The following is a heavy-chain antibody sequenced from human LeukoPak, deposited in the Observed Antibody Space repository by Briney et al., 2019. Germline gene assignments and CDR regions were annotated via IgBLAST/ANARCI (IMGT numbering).Heavy chain of an antibody. CDR3: ARMVYNWNYETYNWFDP. V-gene: IGHV4-34*01. CDR2: INHSGST. J-gene: IGHJ5*02. Sequence: SETLSLTCAVYGGFFSGYYWSWIRQPPGKGLEWIGEINHSGSTNYNPSLKSRVTISVDTSKNQFSLKLSSVTAADTAVYYCARMVYNWNYETYNWFDPWGQGTLVTVSS. CDR1: GGFFSGYY. D-gene: IGHD1-7*01.